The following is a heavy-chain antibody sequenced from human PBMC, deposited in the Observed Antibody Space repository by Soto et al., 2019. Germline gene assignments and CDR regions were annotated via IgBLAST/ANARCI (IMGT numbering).Heavy chain of an antibody. Sequence: PGGSLRLSCEASGFLFSCYAMNLVRQSPGKGLQWVSSITVSSDYTSYIASVKGRFTISRDNSKNTLYLQMNSLRAEDTAVYFCAKEQTSGGKYALDYSRQGAVVTVSS. CDR1: GFLFSCYA. D-gene: IGHD2-8*02. CDR2: ITVSSDYT. CDR3: AKEQTSGGKYALDY. J-gene: IGHJ4*02. V-gene: IGHV3-23*01.